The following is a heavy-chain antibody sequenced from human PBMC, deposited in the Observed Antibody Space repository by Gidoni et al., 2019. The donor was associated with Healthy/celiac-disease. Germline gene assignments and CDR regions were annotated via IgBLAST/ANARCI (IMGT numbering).Heavy chain of an antibody. D-gene: IGHD6-6*01. CDR1: GGSISSSSYY. J-gene: IGHJ4*02. V-gene: IGHV4-39*01. Sequence: QLQLQESGPGLVKPSETLSLTCTVSGGSISSSSYYWGWIRQPPGKGLEWIGSIYYSGSTYYNPSLKSRVTISVDTSKNQFSLKLSSVTAADTAVYYCARSGAIDGIAARPDYWGQGTLVTVSS. CDR2: IYYSGST. CDR3: ARSGAIDGIAARPDY.